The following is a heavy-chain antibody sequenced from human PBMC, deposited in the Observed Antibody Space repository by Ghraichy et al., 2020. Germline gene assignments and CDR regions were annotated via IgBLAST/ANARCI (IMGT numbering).Heavy chain of an antibody. D-gene: IGHD2-2*01. CDR1: GYTFTSYD. CDR2: MNPNSGNT. Sequence: ASVKVSCKASGYTFTSYDINWVRQATGQGLEWMGWMNPNSGNTGYAQKFQGRVTMTRNTSISTAYMELSSLRSEDTAVYYCARTRACTSCYWGQFYYYYYGMDVWGQGTTVTVSS. V-gene: IGHV1-8*01. CDR3: ARTRACTSCYWGQFYYYYYGMDV. J-gene: IGHJ6*02.